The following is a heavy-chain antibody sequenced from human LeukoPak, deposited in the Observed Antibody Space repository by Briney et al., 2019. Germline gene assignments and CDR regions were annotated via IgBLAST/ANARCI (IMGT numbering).Heavy chain of an antibody. CDR3: AKGYCSSTSCSPYYYYGMDV. CDR1: GFTFSSYA. D-gene: IGHD2-2*01. V-gene: IGHV3-23*01. Sequence: PGGSLRLSCAASGFTFSSYAMSWVRQAPGKGLEWVSAISGSGGSTYYADSVKGRFTISRDNSKNTLYLQMNSLRAEDTAVYYCAKGYCSSTSCSPYYYYGMDVWGQGTTVTVSS. CDR2: ISGSGGST. J-gene: IGHJ6*02.